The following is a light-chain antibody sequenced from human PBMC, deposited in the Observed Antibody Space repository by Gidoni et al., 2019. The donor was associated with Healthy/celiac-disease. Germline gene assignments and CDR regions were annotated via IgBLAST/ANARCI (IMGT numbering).Light chain of an antibody. V-gene: IGLV1-40*01. CDR1: SSNIGAGYD. J-gene: IGLJ2*01. CDR2: GNS. Sequence: QAVLTQPPPVSGAPGHRVTISCTGSSSNIGAGYDVHWYHQLPGTAPKLLIYGNSNRPSGVPDRFSGSKAGTSASLAITGLQAEDEADYYCQSYDSSLSGYVVFGGGTKLTVL. CDR3: QSYDSSLSGYVV.